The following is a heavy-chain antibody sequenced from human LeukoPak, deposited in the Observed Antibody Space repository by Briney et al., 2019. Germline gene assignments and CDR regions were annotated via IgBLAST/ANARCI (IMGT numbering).Heavy chain of an antibody. Sequence: GGSLRLSCAASGFTFSSYAMSWVRQAPGKGLEWVSAISGSGGSTYYADSVKGRFTISRDNSKNTLYLQMNSLRAEDTAVYYCAKVPTGYDYVWGSWFDPWGQGTLVTVSS. CDR3: AKVPTGYDYVWGSWFDP. CDR1: GFTFSSYA. CDR2: ISGSGGST. J-gene: IGHJ5*02. V-gene: IGHV3-23*01. D-gene: IGHD3-16*01.